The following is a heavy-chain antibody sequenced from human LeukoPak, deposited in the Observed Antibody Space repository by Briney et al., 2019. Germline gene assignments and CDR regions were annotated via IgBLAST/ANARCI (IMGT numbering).Heavy chain of an antibody. CDR1: GDSVSSKNAA. Sequence: SQTLSLACAISGDSVSSKNAAWNWIRQSPSRGLEWLGRTYYRSKWYNDYAVSVKSRISINPDTSKNQFSLQLNSVTPEDTAVYYCARIYGLYQEAMDVWGPGITVTVSS. CDR2: TYYRSKWYN. J-gene: IGHJ6*02. D-gene: IGHD3-16*02. CDR3: ARIYGLYQEAMDV. V-gene: IGHV6-1*01.